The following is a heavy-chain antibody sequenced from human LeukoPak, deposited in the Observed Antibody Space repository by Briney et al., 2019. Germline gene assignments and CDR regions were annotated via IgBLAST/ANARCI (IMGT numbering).Heavy chain of an antibody. CDR3: AREGRMSSTSWGLHAYYYYYMDV. V-gene: IGHV1-69*05. CDR2: IIPIFGTA. D-gene: IGHD6-6*01. Sequence: ASVKVAWMAAGGTFSRYAISWVRQAAGQGLEWMGGIIPIFGTANYAQKSQGRVTIHTDASTSTAYMETSSLGSEDTAVYYCAREGRMSSTSWGLHAYYYYYMDVWGKGTTVTVSS. CDR1: GGTFSRYA. J-gene: IGHJ6*03.